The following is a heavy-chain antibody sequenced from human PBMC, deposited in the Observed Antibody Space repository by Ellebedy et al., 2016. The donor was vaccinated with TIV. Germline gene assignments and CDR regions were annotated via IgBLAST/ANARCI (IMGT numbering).Heavy chain of an antibody. V-gene: IGHV3-23*01. J-gene: IGHJ4*02. CDR1: GISLRSYA. CDR2: IGGTGGTT. D-gene: IGHD3-10*01. Sequence: PGGSLRLSCAASGISLRSYAMSWVRQAPGKGLEWVSTIGGTGGTTYYRESVKGRFTVSRDTSRNTLYLQMSSLRAEDTAVYYCTRDGGSYGSGRFGRADHWGQGTLVTVSS. CDR3: TRDGGSYGSGRFGRADH.